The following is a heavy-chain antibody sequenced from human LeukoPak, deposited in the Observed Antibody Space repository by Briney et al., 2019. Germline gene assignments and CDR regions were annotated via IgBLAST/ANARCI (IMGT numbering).Heavy chain of an antibody. CDR1: GFTFSNAW. Sequence: GGSLRLSCAASGFTFSNAWMSWVRQAPGKGLEWVGRIKSETDGGTTDYAAPVKGRFTISRDDSKNTLYLQMNSLKTEDTAVYYCTSTIIVVPAVPDYWGQGTLVTVSS. J-gene: IGHJ4*02. CDR3: TSTIIVVPAVPDY. D-gene: IGHD2-2*01. V-gene: IGHV3-15*01. CDR2: IKSETDGGTT.